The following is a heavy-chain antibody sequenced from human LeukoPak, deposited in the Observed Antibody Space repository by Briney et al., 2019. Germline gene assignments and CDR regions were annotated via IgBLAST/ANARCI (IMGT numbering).Heavy chain of an antibody. Sequence: MASETLSLTCTVSGVSISSTSYYWAWIRQPPGKGLEWIGSIYYSGRTYYNPSLNSRVTTSVDTSKNQFSLKLISVTAADTAVYYCARVGQLAFDYWGQGTLVTVSS. D-gene: IGHD2-2*01. V-gene: IGHV4-39*07. J-gene: IGHJ4*02. CDR2: IYYSGRT. CDR1: GVSISSTSYY. CDR3: ARVGQLAFDY.